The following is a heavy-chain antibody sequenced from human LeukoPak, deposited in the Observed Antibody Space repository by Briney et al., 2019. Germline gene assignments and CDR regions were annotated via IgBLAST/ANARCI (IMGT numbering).Heavy chain of an antibody. Sequence: GGPLRLSCAASGFTFSDYYMSWIRQAPGKGLEWVSYISSSGSTIYYADSVKGRFTISRDNAKNSLCLQMNSLRAEDTAVYYCARPTYYYGSGSYYNDDYGMDVWGQGTTVTVSS. CDR3: ARPTYYYGSGSYYNDDYGMDV. D-gene: IGHD3-10*01. J-gene: IGHJ6*02. CDR2: ISSSGSTI. V-gene: IGHV3-11*01. CDR1: GFTFSDYY.